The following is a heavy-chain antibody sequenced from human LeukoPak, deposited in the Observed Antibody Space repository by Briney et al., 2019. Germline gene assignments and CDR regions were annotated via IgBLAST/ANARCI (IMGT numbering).Heavy chain of an antibody. CDR1: GGSISSGNW. J-gene: IGHJ4*02. Sequence: PSGTLSLTCAVSGGSISSGNWWSWVRQPPGKGLEWIGEVYHSGSTNYNPSLKSRVTISVDKSKNQFSLNLSSVTAADTAVYYCARRRAVAGNGPYWGQGTLVTVSS. CDR2: VYHSGST. V-gene: IGHV4-4*02. CDR3: ARRRAVAGNGPY. D-gene: IGHD6-19*01.